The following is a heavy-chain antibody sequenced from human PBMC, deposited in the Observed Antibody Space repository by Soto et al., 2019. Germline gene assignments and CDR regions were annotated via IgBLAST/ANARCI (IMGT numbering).Heavy chain of an antibody. CDR2: VHSSGIT. Sequence: LCLTCKGSGGSVRNDNFYWSWIRQPPGKGLEWIGYVHSSGITNYNPSLKRRVTISVDTSRNQFSLRLSSVTAADTAVYYCARGLTMGQLPSHFDHWGQGTLVTVSS. CDR1: GGSVRNDNFY. CDR3: ARGLTMGQLPSHFDH. V-gene: IGHV4-61*01. D-gene: IGHD3-16*01. J-gene: IGHJ5*02.